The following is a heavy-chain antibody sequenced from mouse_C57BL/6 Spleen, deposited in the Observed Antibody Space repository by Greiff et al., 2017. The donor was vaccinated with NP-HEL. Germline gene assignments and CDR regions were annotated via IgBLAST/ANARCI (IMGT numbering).Heavy chain of an antibody. CDR2: ISYDGSN. CDR1: GYSITSGYY. J-gene: IGHJ3*01. V-gene: IGHV3-6*01. CDR3: ARGGVYDYDAWFAY. D-gene: IGHD2-4*01. Sequence: EVKLVESGPGLVKPSQSLSLTCSVTGYSITSGYYWNWIRQFPGNKLEWMGYISYDGSNNYNPSLKNRISITRDTSKNQFFLKLNSVTTEDTATYYCARGGVYDYDAWFAYWGQGTLVTVSA.